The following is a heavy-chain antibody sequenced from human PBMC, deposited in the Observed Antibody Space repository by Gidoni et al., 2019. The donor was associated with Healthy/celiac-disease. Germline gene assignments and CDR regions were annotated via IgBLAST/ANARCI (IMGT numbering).Heavy chain of an antibody. CDR3: ARVAAADLYYYGMDV. V-gene: IGHV1-2*02. CDR1: GYTFTGYY. Sequence: QVQLVQSGAEVKKPGASVKVSCKASGYTFTGYYMHWVRQAPGQGLEWMGWINPNSGGTNYAQKFQGRFTMTRDTSISTAYMELSRLRSDDTAVYYCARVAAADLYYYGMDVWGQGTTVTVSS. J-gene: IGHJ6*02. D-gene: IGHD6-13*01. CDR2: INPNSGGT.